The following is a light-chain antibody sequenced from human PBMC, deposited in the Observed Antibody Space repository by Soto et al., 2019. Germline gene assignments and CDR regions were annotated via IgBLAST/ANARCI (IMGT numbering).Light chain of an antibody. J-gene: IGKJ2*01. CDR2: DAS. V-gene: IGKV1-33*01. CDR3: QQYDNLPPMDT. CDR1: QDISNN. Sequence: DIQMTQSPSSLSASVGDRVTITCQASQDISNNLNWYQQKPGKAPKLLIYDASNLETGVPSRFSGSGSGTDFTFTISSLQPEDIATYYCQQYDNLPPMDTFGQGTKLEIK.